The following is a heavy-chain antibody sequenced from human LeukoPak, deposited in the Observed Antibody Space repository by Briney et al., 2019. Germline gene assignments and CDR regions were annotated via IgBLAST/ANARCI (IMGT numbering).Heavy chain of an antibody. Sequence: PGRSLRLSCAASGFTFSSYAMHWVRQAPGKGLEWVAVISYDGSNKYYADSVKGRFTISRDNSKNTLYLQMNSLRAEDTAVYYCARPYSSSWYLDYWAREPWSPSPQ. CDR2: ISYDGSNK. CDR3: ARPYSSSWYLDY. CDR1: GFTFSSYA. J-gene: IGHJ4*02. D-gene: IGHD6-13*01. V-gene: IGHV3-30*04.